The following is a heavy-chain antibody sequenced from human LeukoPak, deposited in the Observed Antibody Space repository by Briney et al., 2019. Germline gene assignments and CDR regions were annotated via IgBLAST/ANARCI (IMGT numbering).Heavy chain of an antibody. V-gene: IGHV3-7*01. Sequence: PGGSLRLSCAASGFTFSSSWMSWVRQAPGKGLEWVANINQDESEKCYVDSVKGRFTISRDNAKNSLYLQMNSLRAEDTAVYYCARTAMVFDHWGQGTLVTVSS. D-gene: IGHD5-18*01. CDR3: ARTAMVFDH. CDR1: GFTFSSSW. J-gene: IGHJ4*02. CDR2: INQDESEK.